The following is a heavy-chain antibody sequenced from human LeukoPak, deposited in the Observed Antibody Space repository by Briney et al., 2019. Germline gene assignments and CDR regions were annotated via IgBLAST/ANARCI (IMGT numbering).Heavy chain of an antibody. CDR3: ARVTARSRYYDSSGYYPLRYGMDV. J-gene: IGHJ6*02. V-gene: IGHV4-34*01. D-gene: IGHD3-22*01. CDR2: INHSGST. Sequence: PSETLSLTCAVYGGAFSGYYWRWIRQPPGKGLEWIGEINHSGSTNYNPSLKSRVTISVDTSKNQFSLKLSSVTAADTAVYYCARVTARSRYYDSSGYYPLRYGMDVWGQGTTVTVSS. CDR1: GGAFSGYY.